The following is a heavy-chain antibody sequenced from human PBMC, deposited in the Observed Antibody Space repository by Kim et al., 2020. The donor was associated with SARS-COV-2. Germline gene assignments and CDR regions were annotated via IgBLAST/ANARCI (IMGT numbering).Heavy chain of an antibody. CDR3: ARDLEDSYGSGNY. J-gene: IGHJ4*02. D-gene: IGHD3-10*01. CDR2: IIPIFGTA. V-gene: IGHV1-69*13. CDR1: GGTFSSYA. Sequence: SVKVSCKASGGTFSSYAISWVRQAPGQGLEWMGGIIPIFGTANYAQKFQGRVTITADESTSTAYMELSSLRSEDTAVYYCARDLEDSYGSGNYWGQGTLVTVSS.